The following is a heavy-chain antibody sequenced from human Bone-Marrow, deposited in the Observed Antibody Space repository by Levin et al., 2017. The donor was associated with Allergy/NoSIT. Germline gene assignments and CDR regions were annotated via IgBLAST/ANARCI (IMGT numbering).Heavy chain of an antibody. CDR2: MDPNSDDT. J-gene: IGHJ1*01. CDR3: ARGPSEKYTDAEYFQF. D-gene: IGHD6-6*01. CDR1: GYIFSSYD. Sequence: EASVKVSCKASGYIFSSYDINWVRQATGQGLEWMGWMDPNSDDTGYVEKFRGRVKMTRNTSISTAYLELTSLRPDDTAVYYCARGPSEKYTDAEYFQFWGPGTPVTVSS. V-gene: IGHV1-8*01.